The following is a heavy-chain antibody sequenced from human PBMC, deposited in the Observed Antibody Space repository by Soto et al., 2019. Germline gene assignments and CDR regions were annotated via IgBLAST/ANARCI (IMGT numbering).Heavy chain of an antibody. V-gene: IGHV3-33*01. D-gene: IGHD4-17*01. CDR3: ARDDDYPDNGLDY. Sequence: QVQLVESGGGVVQPGGSLRLSCAASGFTFGRHGMHWVRQAPGKGLEWVAVIGSDGARDSYADSMKGRFSISRDNGQNTLSLQINSLRVEDRAVYYCARDDDYPDNGLDYWGQGTLVTVSS. J-gene: IGHJ4*02. CDR2: IGSDGARD. CDR1: GFTFGRHG.